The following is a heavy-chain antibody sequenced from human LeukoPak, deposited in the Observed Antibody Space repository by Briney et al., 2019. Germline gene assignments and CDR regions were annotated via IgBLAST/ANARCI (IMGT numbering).Heavy chain of an antibody. D-gene: IGHD6-19*01. CDR3: ARDVQMLRQWVVWISFDY. Sequence: PGGSLRLSCAASGFTFNNYHMNWVRQAPGKGLEWVSSISSSSSHIYYAESVEGRFTISRDNAKNSLYLQMNSLRAEDTAVYYCARDVQMLRQWVVWISFDYWGQGTLVTVSS. J-gene: IGHJ4*02. CDR2: ISSSSSHI. V-gene: IGHV3-21*01. CDR1: GFTFNNYH.